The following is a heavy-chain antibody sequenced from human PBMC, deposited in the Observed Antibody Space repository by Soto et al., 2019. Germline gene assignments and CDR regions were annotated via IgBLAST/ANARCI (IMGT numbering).Heavy chain of an antibody. J-gene: IGHJ3*01. CDR3: AREGGTYGVFDL. CDR2: ISYDGSEK. D-gene: IGHD1-26*01. V-gene: IGHV3-30*03. Sequence: QVQLVESGGGVVKPGRSLRLACAASEFIFTSYGIHWVRQAPGKGLEWVAVISYDGSEKYYADSVKGRFTISRDNYKDTLFLQMDSLRNEDTAVYYCAREGGTYGVFDLWGQGTMVTVSS. CDR1: EFIFTSYG.